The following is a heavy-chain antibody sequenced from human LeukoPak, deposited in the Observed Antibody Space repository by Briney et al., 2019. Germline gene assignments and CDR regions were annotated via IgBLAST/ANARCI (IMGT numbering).Heavy chain of an antibody. CDR3: ARAGDYGSGSFRWRHFDY. V-gene: IGHV4-59*01. J-gene: IGHJ4*02. CDR2: IYYSGST. D-gene: IGHD3-10*01. Sequence: PSETLSLTCTVSGGSISSYYWSWIRRPPGKGLEWIGYIYYSGSTNYNPSLKSRVTISVDTSKNQFSLKLSSVTAADTAVYYCARAGDYGSGSFRWRHFDYWGQGTLVTVSS. CDR1: GGSISSYY.